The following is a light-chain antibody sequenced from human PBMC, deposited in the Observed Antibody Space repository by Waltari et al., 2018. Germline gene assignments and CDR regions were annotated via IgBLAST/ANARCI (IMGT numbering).Light chain of an antibody. CDR1: NLGNKY. CDR2: ARD. V-gene: IGLV3-1*01. J-gene: IGLJ2*01. CDR3: QTWDSSLVV. Sequence: SYDLTQPPSVSVSPGQTVTISCSGHNLGNKYVSWYQQKAGQAPLLVVYARDWRPSGIPERFSGSNSDTTATLTISGTQAIDEADYYCQTWDSSLVVFGGGTKLTVL.